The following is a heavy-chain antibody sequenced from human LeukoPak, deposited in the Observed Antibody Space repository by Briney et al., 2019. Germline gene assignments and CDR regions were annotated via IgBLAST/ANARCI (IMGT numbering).Heavy chain of an antibody. Sequence: PGGSLRLSCPAPEYIFNNHGMHWVRQAPGKGLEWVAFMRNDESKRDYVESVKGRFSISRDNSKNTLYLQMNSLRVEDTAVYYCAKNMNWGFDFWGQGTLVTVAS. CDR1: EYIFNNHG. D-gene: IGHD3-16*01. V-gene: IGHV3-30*02. J-gene: IGHJ4*02. CDR2: MRNDESKR. CDR3: AKNMNWGFDF.